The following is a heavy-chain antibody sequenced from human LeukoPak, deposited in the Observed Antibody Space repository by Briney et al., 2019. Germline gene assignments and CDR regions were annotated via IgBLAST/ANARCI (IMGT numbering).Heavy chain of an antibody. CDR3: ARDHGSQSWGLYNWFDP. V-gene: IGHV4-61*02. Sequence: PSETLSLTCTVSGGSISSGSYYWSWIRQPGGKGLEWIGRIYTSGITNYNPSLKSRVTISVDTSKNQFSLKLSSVTAANTAVYYCARDHGSQSWGLYNWFDPWGQGTLVTVSS. D-gene: IGHD3-16*01. CDR2: IYTSGIT. CDR1: GGSISSGSYY. J-gene: IGHJ5*02.